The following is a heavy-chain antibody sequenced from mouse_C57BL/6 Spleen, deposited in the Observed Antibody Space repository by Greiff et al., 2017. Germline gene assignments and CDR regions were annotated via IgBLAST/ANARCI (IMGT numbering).Heavy chain of an antibody. CDR2: IDPSDSET. V-gene: IGHV1-52*01. D-gene: IGHD1-1*01. J-gene: IGHJ2*01. Sequence: QVQLQQPGAELVRPGSSVKLSCKASGYTFTSYWMHWVKQRPIQGLEWSGNIDPSDSETHYNQKFKDKATLTVDKSSSTAYMQLSSLTSEDSAVYYCATPLTTVVAPVDYWGQGTTLTVSS. CDR1: GYTFTSYW. CDR3: ATPLTTVVAPVDY.